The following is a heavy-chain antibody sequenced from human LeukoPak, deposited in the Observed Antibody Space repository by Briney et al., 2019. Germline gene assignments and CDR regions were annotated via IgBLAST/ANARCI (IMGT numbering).Heavy chain of an antibody. Sequence: KPSETLSLTCTVSGGSISSYYWSWIRQPPGNGLEWIGYIYYSGSTTYNPSLKSRVTISVDTSKNQFSLKLSSVSAADTAVYYCARRIAVAGKRHYYYGMEVWGQETTVTVSS. CDR2: IYYSGST. D-gene: IGHD6-19*01. V-gene: IGHV4-59*08. J-gene: IGHJ6*02. CDR3: ARRIAVAGKRHYYYGMEV. CDR1: GGSISSYY.